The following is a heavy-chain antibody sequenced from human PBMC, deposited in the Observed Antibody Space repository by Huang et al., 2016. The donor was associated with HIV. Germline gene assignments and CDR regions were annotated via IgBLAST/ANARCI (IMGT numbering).Heavy chain of an antibody. J-gene: IGHJ5*02. D-gene: IGHD5-18*01. Sequence: QVLLVQSGAEVRKPGSSVKVSCTAFGGTFSSYAISWGRQAPGQVLEWMGGIIPIVGTANYTQNFQCRVTITVDETTNTGYMEWTRLTSEDTAVYYCARTAYSYGFRQGYNWFDPWGQGTPVTVSS. CDR3: ARTAYSYGFRQGYNWFDP. V-gene: IGHV1-69*13. CDR1: GGTFSSYA. CDR2: IIPIVGTA.